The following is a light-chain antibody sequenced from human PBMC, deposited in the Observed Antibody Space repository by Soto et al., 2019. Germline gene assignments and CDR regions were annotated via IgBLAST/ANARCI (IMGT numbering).Light chain of an antibody. CDR1: QSVNNN. V-gene: IGKV3-15*01. CDR3: QQYNNWPPDT. J-gene: IGKJ2*01. CDR2: GAS. Sequence: TQSPASLSVSPGERATLSCRASQSVNNNLAWYQQKRGQAPRLLIYGASTRATGIPGRFRGSGSGTEFTLPITSLQSEDFAVYFCQQYNNWPPDTFGQGTKLEIK.